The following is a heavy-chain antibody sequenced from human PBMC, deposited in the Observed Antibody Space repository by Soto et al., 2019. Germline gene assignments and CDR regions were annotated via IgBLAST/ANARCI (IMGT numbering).Heavy chain of an antibody. V-gene: IGHV1-69*01. CDR1: GGTFSSYA. CDR2: IIPIFGTA. CDR3: ARENGDYNPGYYYGMDG. Sequence: QVQLVQSGAEVKKPGSSVKVSCKASGGTFSSYAISWVRQAPGQGLAWMGGIIPIFGTANYAQKFQGRVTITADESTSTAYMELSSLRSEDTAVYYCARENGDYNPGYYYGMDGWGQGTTVTFSS. J-gene: IGHJ6*02. D-gene: IGHD4-17*01.